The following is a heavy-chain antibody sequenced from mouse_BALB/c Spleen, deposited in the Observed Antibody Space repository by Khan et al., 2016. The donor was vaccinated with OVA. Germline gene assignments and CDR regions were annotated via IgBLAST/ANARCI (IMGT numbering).Heavy chain of an antibody. CDR1: GYSITSDYA. V-gene: IGHV3-2*02. J-gene: IGHJ2*01. Sequence: EVQLQESGPGLVKPSQSLSLTCTVTGYSITSDYAWSWIRQFPGNKLEWMGYISYSGNTKYNPSLKSRISVTRDTSKNQFFLQLSSMTTEDTATYYCARMSEGDFDFWGQGTTLTVSS. CDR2: ISYSGNT. CDR3: ARMSEGDFDF.